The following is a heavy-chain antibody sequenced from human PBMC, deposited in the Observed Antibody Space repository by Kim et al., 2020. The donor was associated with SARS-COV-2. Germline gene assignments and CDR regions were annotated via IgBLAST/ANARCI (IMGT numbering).Heavy chain of an antibody. CDR3: AKEDYGDYPFDY. D-gene: IGHD4-17*01. V-gene: IGHV3-30*18. Sequence: GGSLRLSCAASGFTFSSYGMHWVRQAPGKGLEWVAVISYDGSNKYYADSVKGRFTISRDNSKNTLYLQMNSLRAEDTAVYYCAKEDYGDYPFDYWGQGTL. J-gene: IGHJ4*02. CDR2: ISYDGSNK. CDR1: GFTFSSYG.